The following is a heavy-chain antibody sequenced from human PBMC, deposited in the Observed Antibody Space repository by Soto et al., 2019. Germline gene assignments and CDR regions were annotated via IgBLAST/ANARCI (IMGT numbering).Heavy chain of an antibody. V-gene: IGHV3-30-3*01. CDR1: GFTFSSYA. J-gene: IGHJ6*02. CDR3: ARVTSGYYDFWSGYTYYYGMDV. CDR2: ISYDGSNK. Sequence: QVQLVESGGGVVQPGRSLRLSCAASGFTFSSYAMHWVRQAPGKGLEWVAVISYDGSNKYYADSVKGRFTISRDNSKNTLYLQMNSLRAEDTAVYYCARVTSGYYDFWSGYTYYYGMDVWGQGTTVTVSS. D-gene: IGHD3-3*01.